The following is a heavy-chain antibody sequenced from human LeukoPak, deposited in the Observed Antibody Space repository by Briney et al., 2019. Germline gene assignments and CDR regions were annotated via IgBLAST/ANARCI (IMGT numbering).Heavy chain of an antibody. CDR3: ARDLCVNSLSGRCGMDV. CDR2: ISRSRSYK. CDR1: GFTFSSYS. D-gene: IGHD6-19*01. J-gene: IGHJ6*02. Sequence: PGGSLTLSCAASGFTFSSYSMSWVRQAPGKGLEWVSSISRSRSYKYYADSVRGRFTISRDNAKKSLYLQMDSLRAEDTAVYYCARDLCVNSLSGRCGMDVWGQGTTVTVSS. V-gene: IGHV3-21*01.